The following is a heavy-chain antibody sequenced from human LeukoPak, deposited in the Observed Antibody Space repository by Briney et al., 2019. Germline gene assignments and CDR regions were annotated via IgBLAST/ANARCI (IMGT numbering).Heavy chain of an antibody. Sequence: SETLSLTCTVSGGSISSSSYYWGWIRQPPGKGLEWIRSIYYSGSTYYNPSLKSRVTISVDTSKNQFSLKLSSVTAADTAVYYCAREVGGSYQGRTLGYYYYYYMDVWGKGTTVTVSS. J-gene: IGHJ6*03. CDR3: AREVGGSYQGRTLGYYYYYYMDV. D-gene: IGHD1-26*01. CDR2: IYYSGST. CDR1: GGSISSSSYY. V-gene: IGHV4-39*07.